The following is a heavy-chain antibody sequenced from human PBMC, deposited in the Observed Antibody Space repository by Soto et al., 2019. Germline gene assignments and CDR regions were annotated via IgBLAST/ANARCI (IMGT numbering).Heavy chain of an antibody. Sequence: PGGSLRLSCAASGFTFSSYAMSWVRQAPGKGLEGVSAISGSGGSTYYADSVKGRFTISRDNSKNTLYLQMNSLRAEDTAVYYCAKDRIFHPIHDSSGYYHGYWGQGTLVTVSS. CDR1: GFTFSSYA. CDR2: ISGSGGST. D-gene: IGHD3-22*01. CDR3: AKDRIFHPIHDSSGYYHGY. V-gene: IGHV3-23*01. J-gene: IGHJ4*02.